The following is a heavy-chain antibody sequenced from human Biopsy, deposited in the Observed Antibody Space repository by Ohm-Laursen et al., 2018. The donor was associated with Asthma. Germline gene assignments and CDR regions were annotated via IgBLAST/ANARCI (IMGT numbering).Heavy chain of an antibody. CDR3: ARKAGSCISRTCYSLDF. D-gene: IGHD2-2*01. J-gene: IGHJ4*02. CDR2: INSVFGTT. CDR1: GGTFNTYV. Sequence: GSSVKVSCKPLGGTFNTYVIGWARQAPGHGLEWMGGINSVFGTTTYPQKFQDRVTITADDSTSTVYMELSSLRSEDTAVYYCARKAGSCISRTCYSLDFWGQGTLVTVSS. V-gene: IGHV1-69*01.